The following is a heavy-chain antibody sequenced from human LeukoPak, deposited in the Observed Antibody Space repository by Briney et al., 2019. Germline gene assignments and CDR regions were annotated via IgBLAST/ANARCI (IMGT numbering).Heavy chain of an antibody. CDR3: ATHCSGVSCYGSDGP. V-gene: IGHV1-18*01. CDR2: ISAYNSDT. Sequence: GASVKVSCKASGYNFAGSGISWVRQAPGQGLEWMGWISAYNSDTNYAQEFHGRVTMTTDTPTSTAYMELRSLRSDDTAVYYCATHCSGVSCYGSDGPWGQGTPVTVSS. CDR1: GYNFAGSG. D-gene: IGHD2-15*01. J-gene: IGHJ5*02.